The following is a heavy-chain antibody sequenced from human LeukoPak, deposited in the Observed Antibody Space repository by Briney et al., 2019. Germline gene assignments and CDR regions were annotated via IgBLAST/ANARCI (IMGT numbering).Heavy chain of an antibody. V-gene: IGHV3-7*01. Sequence: GGSLRLSCEASEFTFSNYWMSWVRQAPGKGLEWVANIRQDGSEKYYVDSVKGRFTISRDNAKHSLYLQMNSLRAEDTAVYYCARVAVIYYYYMEVWGKGTTVTVSS. J-gene: IGHJ6*03. CDR2: IRQDGSEK. D-gene: IGHD2/OR15-2a*01. CDR3: ARVAVIYYYYMEV. CDR1: EFTFSNYW.